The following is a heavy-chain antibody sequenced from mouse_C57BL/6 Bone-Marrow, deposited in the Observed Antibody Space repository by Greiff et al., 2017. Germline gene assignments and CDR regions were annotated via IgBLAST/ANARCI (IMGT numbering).Heavy chain of an antibody. CDR2: IDPEDGET. D-gene: IGHD1-1*01. CDR3: TSSLNYYGTNF. J-gene: IGHJ2*01. CDR1: GFNIKDYY. Sequence: VQLQQSGAELVTPGASVKLSCTASGFNIKDYYIHWVKQRTEQGLEWIGRIDPEDGETKYAPKFQDKATLTADTYSNTAYLQRSSLTSEDTAVYYCTSSLNYYGTNFWGQGTTLPVSS. V-gene: IGHV14-2*01.